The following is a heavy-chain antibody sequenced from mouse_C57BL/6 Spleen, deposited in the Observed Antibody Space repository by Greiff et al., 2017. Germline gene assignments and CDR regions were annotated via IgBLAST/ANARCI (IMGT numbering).Heavy chain of an antibody. CDR1: GYTFTDYY. Sequence: EVQLQQSGPVLVKPGASVKMSCKASGYTFTDYYMNWVKQSHGKSLEWIGVINPYNGGTSYNQKFKGKATLTVDKSSSTAYMELNSLTSEVSAFYYCARNYGSSAWCAYWGQGTLVTVSA. CDR2: INPYNGGT. CDR3: ARNYGSSAWCAY. V-gene: IGHV1-19*01. D-gene: IGHD1-1*01. J-gene: IGHJ3*01.